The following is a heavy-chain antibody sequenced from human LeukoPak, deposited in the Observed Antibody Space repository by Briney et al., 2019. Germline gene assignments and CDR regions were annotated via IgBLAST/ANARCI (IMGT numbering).Heavy chain of an antibody. D-gene: IGHD2-15*01. CDR1: GGTFSSYV. CDR2: IIPIFGTA. V-gene: IGHV1-69*13. J-gene: IGHJ3*02. CDR3: ARGGPSILVVVAAQYDAFDI. Sequence: SVKVSCKASGGTFSSYVISWVRQAPGQGLEWMGGIIPIFGTANYAQKFQGRVTITADESTSTAYMELSSLRSEDTAVYYCARGGPSILVVVAAQYDAFDIWGQGTMVTVSS.